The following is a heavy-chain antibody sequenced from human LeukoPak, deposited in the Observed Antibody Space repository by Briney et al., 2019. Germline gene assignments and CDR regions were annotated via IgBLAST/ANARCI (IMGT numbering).Heavy chain of an antibody. J-gene: IGHJ6*02. CDR2: INTDGSTT. CDR3: AKDGVGAHYYYYYGMDV. Sequence: GGSLRLSCVVSGFSLSDYWMYWVRQPPGKGLEGVSRINTDGSTTNHADSVKGRFTISRDNAKNTLFLQMNSLRAEDTAVYYCAKDGVGAHYYYYYGMDVWGQGTTVTVSS. CDR1: GFSLSDYW. D-gene: IGHD1-26*01. V-gene: IGHV3-74*01.